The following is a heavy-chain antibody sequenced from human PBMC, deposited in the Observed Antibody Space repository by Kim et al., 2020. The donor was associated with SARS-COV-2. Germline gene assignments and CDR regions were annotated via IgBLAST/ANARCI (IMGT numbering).Heavy chain of an antibody. D-gene: IGHD3-10*01. Sequence: SETLSLTCAVYGGSFSGYYWSWIRQPPGKGLEWIGEINHSGSTNYNPSLKSRVTISVDTSKNQFSLKLSSVTAADTAVYYCARIAVTMVRGVRKYYFDYWGQGTLVTVSS. CDR3: ARIAVTMVRGVRKYYFDY. CDR2: INHSGST. J-gene: IGHJ4*02. V-gene: IGHV4-34*01. CDR1: GGSFSGYY.